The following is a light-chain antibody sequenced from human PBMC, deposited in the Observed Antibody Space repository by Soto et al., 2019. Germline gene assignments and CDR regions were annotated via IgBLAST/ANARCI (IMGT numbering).Light chain of an antibody. CDR3: QQYGSSPPT. J-gene: IGKJ1*01. CDR1: QSVTGSY. Sequence: EIVLTQSPGTLSLSPGEGATLSCRASQSVTGSYLAWYQQKPGQAPRLLIYGASTRATGIPDRFSGSGSGTDFPLTISRPEPEDFAVYCCQQYGSSPPTFGKGTKV. CDR2: GAS. V-gene: IGKV3-20*01.